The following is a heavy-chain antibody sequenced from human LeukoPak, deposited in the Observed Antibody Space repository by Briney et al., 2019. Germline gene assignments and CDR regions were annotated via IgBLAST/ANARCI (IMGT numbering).Heavy chain of an antibody. V-gene: IGHV4-4*07. CDR2: IYSSWST. J-gene: IGHJ6*01. CDR1: GRSISSYY. CDR3: ARDMVGGTVDG. Sequence: AETLSLICTVCGRSISSYYWSWIRQPAGKGPEWIGRIYSSWSTNHNPSLKSRVTMSVDTSKNQFSLKLSALTAADAAVYYCARDMVGGTVDGWGKGSTVTIS. D-gene: IGHD3-10*01.